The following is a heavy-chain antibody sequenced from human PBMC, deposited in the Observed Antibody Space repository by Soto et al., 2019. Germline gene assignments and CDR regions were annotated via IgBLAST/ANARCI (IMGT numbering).Heavy chain of an antibody. J-gene: IGHJ6*02. CDR2: ISSSGSTI. Sequence: GGSLRLSCAASGFTFSDYYMSWIRQAPGKGLEWVSYISSSGSTIYYADSVKGRFTISRDNAKNSLYLQMNSLRAEDTAVYYCARATYYDFWSGYHYSYGMDVWGQGTTVTVSS. CDR1: GFTFSDYY. CDR3: ARATYYDFWSGYHYSYGMDV. V-gene: IGHV3-11*01. D-gene: IGHD3-3*01.